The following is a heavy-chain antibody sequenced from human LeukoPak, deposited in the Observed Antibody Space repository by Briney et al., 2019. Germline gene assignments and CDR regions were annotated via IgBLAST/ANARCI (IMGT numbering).Heavy chain of an antibody. J-gene: IGHJ2*01. CDR1: GGSISSYY. V-gene: IGHV4-59*01. CDR3: ARDFPARDWFFDL. Sequence: SETLSLTCTVSGGSISSYYWSWIRQPPGKGLEWIGYIYYSGSTNYNPSLKSRVTISVETSKNEFSLKLRSVTAADTAVYYCARDFPARDWFFDLWGRGTLVTVSS. CDR2: IYYSGST.